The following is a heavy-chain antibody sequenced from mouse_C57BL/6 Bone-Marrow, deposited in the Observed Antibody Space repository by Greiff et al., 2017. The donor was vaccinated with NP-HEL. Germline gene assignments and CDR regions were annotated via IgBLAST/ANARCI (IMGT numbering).Heavy chain of an antibody. CDR1: GFTFSSYG. J-gene: IGHJ3*01. CDR3: ASPYDYDVAWFAY. V-gene: IGHV5-6*01. Sequence: EVQVVESGGDLVKPGGSLKLSCAASGFTFSSYGMSWVRQTPDKRLEWVATISSGGSYTYYPDSVKGRFTISRDNAKNTLYLQMSSLKFEDTAMYYCASPYDYDVAWFAYWGQGTLVTVSA. CDR2: ISSGGSYT. D-gene: IGHD2-4*01.